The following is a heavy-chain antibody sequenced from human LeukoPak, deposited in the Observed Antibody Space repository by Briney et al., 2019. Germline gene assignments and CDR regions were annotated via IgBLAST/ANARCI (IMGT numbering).Heavy chain of an antibody. V-gene: IGHV4-34*01. Sequence: SETLSLTCAVYGGSFSGYYWSWIRQPPGKGLEWIGEINHSGSTNYNPSLKSRVTISVDTSKNQFSLKLSSVTAADTAVYYCARGRDPIVGANTPFDYWGQGTLVTVSS. CDR2: INHSGST. D-gene: IGHD1-26*01. CDR1: GGSFSGYY. CDR3: ARGRDPIVGANTPFDY. J-gene: IGHJ4*02.